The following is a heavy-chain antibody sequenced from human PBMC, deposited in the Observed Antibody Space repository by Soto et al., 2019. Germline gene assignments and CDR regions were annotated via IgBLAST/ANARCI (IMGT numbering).Heavy chain of an antibody. Sequence: PGGSLRLSCAASGFTLSSYAMSWVRQAPGKGLEWASTISGGGGRTYYADSVKGRFTISGDNSKNTLYLQMNSLRAEDTAVYYCARYDVLRYFDWLLYGLFDYWGQGTLVTVSS. CDR3: ARYDVLRYFDWLLYGLFDY. D-gene: IGHD3-9*01. CDR1: GFTLSSYA. V-gene: IGHV3-23*01. CDR2: ISGGGGRT. J-gene: IGHJ4*02.